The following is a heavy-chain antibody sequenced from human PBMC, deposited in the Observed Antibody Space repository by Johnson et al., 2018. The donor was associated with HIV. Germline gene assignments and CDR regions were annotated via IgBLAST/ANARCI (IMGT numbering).Heavy chain of an antibody. D-gene: IGHD7-27*01. CDR2: ISYGGSNN. J-gene: IGHJ3*02. CDR3: ARPRTGSDAFDI. Sequence: QVQLVESGGGVVQPGRSLRLSCAASEFTFSSYAMHWVRQAPGKGLEWVAVISYGGSNNYYADSVKGRFTISRDNSKNTLYPQMNSLRAEDTAVYYCARPRTGSDAFDIWGQGTMVTVSS. V-gene: IGHV3-30-3*01. CDR1: EFTFSSYA.